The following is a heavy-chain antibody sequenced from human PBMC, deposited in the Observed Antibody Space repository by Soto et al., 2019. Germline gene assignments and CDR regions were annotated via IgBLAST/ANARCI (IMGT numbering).Heavy chain of an antibody. D-gene: IGHD1-1*01. V-gene: IGHV4-34*01. CDR1: GGSFSGYY. J-gene: IGHJ1*01. CDR2: INHSGST. Sequence: SETLSLTCAVYGGSFSGYYWSWIRQPPGKGLEWIGEINHSGSTNYNSSLKSRVTISVDTSKNQFSLKLSSVTAADTAVYYCARGRTGAFQHWGQGTLVTSPQ. CDR3: ARGRTGAFQH.